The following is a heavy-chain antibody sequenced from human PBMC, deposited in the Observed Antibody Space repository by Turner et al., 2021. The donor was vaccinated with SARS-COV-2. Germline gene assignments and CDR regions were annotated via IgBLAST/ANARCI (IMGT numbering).Heavy chain of an antibody. D-gene: IGHD1-26*01. CDR1: GYTLIELS. V-gene: IGHV1-24*01. Sequence: QVQLVQSGAEVKKPGASVKVSCKVSGYTLIELSMHWVRQAPGKGLEWMGGFDPEDGETINAKKFQGRVTMTEDKSKDTDNMEMSSLRSEETAVYYCATEYAIVEATLLDYWGQGTLVTVSS. CDR3: ATEYAIVEATLLDY. CDR2: FDPEDGET. J-gene: IGHJ4*02.